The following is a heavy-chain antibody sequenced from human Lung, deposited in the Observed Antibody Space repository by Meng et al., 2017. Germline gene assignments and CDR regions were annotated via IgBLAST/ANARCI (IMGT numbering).Heavy chain of an antibody. CDR1: GFTFSSYT. CDR2: ISSSSTYI. V-gene: IGHV3-21*01. CDR3: ARDRGSSSWYDGMDV. D-gene: IGHD6-13*01. J-gene: IGHJ6*02. Sequence: GGSLRLSCAASGFTFSSYTMNWVRHTPGKGLEWVSSISSSSTYIYYVDSVTGRFTISRDNAKNSLYLQMNSLRAEDTALYYCARDRGSSSWYDGMDVWGQGTTVTVSS.